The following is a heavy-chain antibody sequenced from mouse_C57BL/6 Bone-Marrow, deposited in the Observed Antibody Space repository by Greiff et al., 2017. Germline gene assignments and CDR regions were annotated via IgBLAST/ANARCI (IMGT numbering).Heavy chain of an antibody. CDR1: GFTFSSYG. CDR3: AIHEYYGWYFDV. Sequence: EVQRVESGGDLVKPGGSLKLSCAASGFTFSSYGMSWVRQTPDKRLEWVATISSGGSYTYYPDSVKGRFTISRDNAKNTLYLQMSSLKSEDTAMYYCAIHEYYGWYFDVWGTGTTVTVSS. V-gene: IGHV5-6*01. J-gene: IGHJ1*03. CDR2: ISSGGSYT. D-gene: IGHD1-1*01.